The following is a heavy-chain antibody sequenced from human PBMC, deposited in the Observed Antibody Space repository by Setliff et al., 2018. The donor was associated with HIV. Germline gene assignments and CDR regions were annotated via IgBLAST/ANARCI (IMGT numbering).Heavy chain of an antibody. V-gene: IGHV1-18*01. CDR3: ARSQGYFDWLSLGAFDY. Sequence: ASVKVSCKASGGTFSSYAISWVRQAPGQGLEWMGWISAYNGNTNYAQKLQGRVSITRDTSASTVHMELSSLRSEDTAIYYCARSQGYFDWLSLGAFDYWGQGTLVTVSS. CDR2: ISAYNGNT. CDR1: GGTFSSYA. J-gene: IGHJ4*02. D-gene: IGHD3-9*01.